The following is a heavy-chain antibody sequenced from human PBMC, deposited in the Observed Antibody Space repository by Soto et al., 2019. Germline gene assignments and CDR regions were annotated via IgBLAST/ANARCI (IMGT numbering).Heavy chain of an antibody. CDR2: IIPIFGTA. J-gene: IGHJ6*02. V-gene: IGHV1-69*12. CDR1: GGTFSSYA. D-gene: IGHD4-17*01. Sequence: QVQLVQSGAEVKKPGSSVKVSCKASGGTFSSYAISWVRQAPGQGLEWMGGIIPIFGTANYAQKFQGRVTITAXXSXSXXYMELSSLRSEDTAVYYCAREGTTVTTYYYYGMDVWGQGTTVTVSS. CDR3: AREGTTVTTYYYYGMDV.